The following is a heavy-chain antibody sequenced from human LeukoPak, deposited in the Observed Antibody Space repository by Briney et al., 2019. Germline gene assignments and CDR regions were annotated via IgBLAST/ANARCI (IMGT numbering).Heavy chain of an antibody. J-gene: IGHJ6*02. CDR1: GGSISSSSYY. V-gene: IGHV4-39*07. CDR2: IYYSGST. CDR3: ARAGPARPSYSSGWGGYYYYYGMDV. D-gene: IGHD6-19*01. Sequence: TSETLSLTCTVSGGSISSSSYYWGWIRQPPGKGLEWIVSIYYSGSTYYNPSLKSRVTISVDTSKNQFSLKLSSVTAADTAVYYCARAGPARPSYSSGWGGYYYYYGMDVWGQGTTVTVSS.